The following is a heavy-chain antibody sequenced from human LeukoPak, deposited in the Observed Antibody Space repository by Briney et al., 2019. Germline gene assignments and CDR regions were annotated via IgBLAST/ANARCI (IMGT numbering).Heavy chain of an antibody. CDR3: AREWYYDILTGYYRSAFDY. D-gene: IGHD3-9*01. V-gene: IGHV4-34*01. CDR1: GGSFSGYY. J-gene: IGHJ4*02. CDR2: INHSGST. Sequence: PSETLSLTCAVYGGSFSGYYWSWIRQPPGKGLEWIGEINHSGSTNYNPSLKSRVTISVDTSKNQFSLKLSSVTAADKAVYYCAREWYYDILTGYYRSAFDYWGQGTLVTVSS.